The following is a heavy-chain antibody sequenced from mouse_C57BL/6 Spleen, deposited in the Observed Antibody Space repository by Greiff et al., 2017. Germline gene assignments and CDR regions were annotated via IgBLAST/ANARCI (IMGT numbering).Heavy chain of an antibody. CDR3: TRSYSNYDY. V-gene: IGHV1-15*01. Sequence: QVQLQQSGAELVRPGASVTLSCKASGYTFTDYEMHWVKQTPVHGLEWIGAIDPETGGTAYNQKFKGKAILTADKSSSTAYMELRSLTSEDSAVYYCTRSYSNYDYWGQGTTLTVSS. J-gene: IGHJ2*01. CDR2: IDPETGGT. D-gene: IGHD2-5*01. CDR1: GYTFTDYE.